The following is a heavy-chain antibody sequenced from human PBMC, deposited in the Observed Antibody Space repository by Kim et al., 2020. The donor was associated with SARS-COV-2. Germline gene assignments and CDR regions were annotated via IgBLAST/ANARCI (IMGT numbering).Heavy chain of an antibody. CDR2: IYYSGST. J-gene: IGHJ5*02. CDR1: GGSISSGGYY. CDR3: ARGACITIFGVVILGGAFDH. Sequence: SETLSLTCTVSGGSISSGGYYWSWIRQHPGKGLEWIGYIYYSGSTYYNPSLKSRVTISVDTSKNQFSLKLSSVTAADTAVYYWARGACITIFGVVILGGAFDHWGQGTLVTVSS. V-gene: IGHV4-31*03. D-gene: IGHD3-3*01.